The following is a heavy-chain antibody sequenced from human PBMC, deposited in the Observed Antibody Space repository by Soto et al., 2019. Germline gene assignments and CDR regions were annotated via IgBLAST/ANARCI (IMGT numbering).Heavy chain of an antibody. J-gene: IGHJ6*02. V-gene: IGHV3-30-3*01. D-gene: IGHD2-2*01. CDR1: GFTFSSYA. CDR2: ISYDGSNK. Sequence: GGSLRLSCAASGFTFSSYAMHWVRQAPGRGLEWVAVISYDGSNKYYADSVKGRFTTSRDNSKNTLYLQMNSLRAEDTAVYYCARRGIVVVPAAHRNNYYYYGMDVWGQGTTVTVSS. CDR3: ARRGIVVVPAAHRNNYYYYGMDV.